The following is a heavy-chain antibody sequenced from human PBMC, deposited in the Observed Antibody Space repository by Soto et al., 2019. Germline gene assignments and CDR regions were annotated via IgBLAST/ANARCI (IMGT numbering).Heavy chain of an antibody. CDR1: GGTFSSYA. V-gene: IGHV1-69*13. CDR2: IIPIFGTA. Sequence: SVKVSCKASGGTFSSYAISWVRQAPGQGREWMGVIIPIFGTANYAQKFQGRVTITADESTSTAYRELSSLRSEDTAVYYCAREDNDILSGYYTYWGQGTLVTVSS. CDR3: AREDNDILSGYYTY. J-gene: IGHJ4*02. D-gene: IGHD3-9*01.